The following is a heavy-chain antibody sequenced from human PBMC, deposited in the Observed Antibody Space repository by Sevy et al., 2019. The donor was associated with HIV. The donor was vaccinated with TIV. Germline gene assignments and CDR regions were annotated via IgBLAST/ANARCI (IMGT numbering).Heavy chain of an antibody. CDR3: ARSGFGDFWSGYYNPYYYYGMDV. V-gene: IGHV3-33*01. Sequence: GGSLGLSCAASGFTFSSYGMHWVRQAPGKGLEWVAVIWYDGSNKYYADSVKGRFTISRDNSKNTLYLQMNSLRAEDTAVYYCARSGFGDFWSGYYNPYYYYGMDVWGQGTTVTVSS. J-gene: IGHJ6*02. D-gene: IGHD3-3*01. CDR1: GFTFSSYG. CDR2: IWYDGSNK.